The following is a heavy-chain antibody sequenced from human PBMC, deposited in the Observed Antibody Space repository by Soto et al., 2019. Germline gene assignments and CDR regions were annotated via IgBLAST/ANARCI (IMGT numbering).Heavy chain of an antibody. CDR3: ARGGGTLDY. J-gene: IGHJ4*02. Sequence: QVQLVQSGAEVKKSGASVKVSCKASGYTFITYAIYWVRQAPGQGLEWMGIISPRDGSATYAQKFQGRVTMTRDTSTSTVYMELSSLRSEDTAVYYCARGGGTLDYWGQGTLVTVSS. V-gene: IGHV1-46*01. CDR2: ISPRDGSA. CDR1: GYTFITYA.